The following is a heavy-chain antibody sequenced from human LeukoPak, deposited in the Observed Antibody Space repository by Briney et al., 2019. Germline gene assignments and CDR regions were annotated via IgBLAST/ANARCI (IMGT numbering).Heavy chain of an antibody. D-gene: IGHD3-22*01. CDR2: ISGSGGST. CDR1: GFTFSSYW. J-gene: IGHJ4*02. V-gene: IGHV3-23*01. Sequence: GGSLRLSCAASGFTFSSYWMSWVRQAPGKGLERVSAISGSGGSTYYADSVKGRFTISRDNSKNTLYLQMNSLRAEDTAVYYCAKAGITMIVVRFGYWGQGTLVTVSP. CDR3: AKAGITMIVVRFGY.